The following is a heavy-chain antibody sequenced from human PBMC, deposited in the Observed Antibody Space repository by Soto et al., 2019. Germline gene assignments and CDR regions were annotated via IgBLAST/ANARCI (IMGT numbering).Heavy chain of an antibody. V-gene: IGHV3-33*01. D-gene: IGHD6-13*01. Sequence: QVQLVESGGGVVQPGRSLRLSCAASGFTFSSYGMHWVRQAPGKGLEWVAVIWYDGSNKYYADSVKGRFTISRDNSKNTLYLQMNSLRAEDTAVYYCARSRVRGAAADSWGQGTLVTVSS. CDR1: GFTFSSYG. CDR3: ARSRVRGAAADS. CDR2: IWYDGSNK. J-gene: IGHJ4*02.